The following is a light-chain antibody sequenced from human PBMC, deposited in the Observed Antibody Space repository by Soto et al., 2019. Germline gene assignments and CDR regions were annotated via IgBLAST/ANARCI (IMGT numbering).Light chain of an antibody. Sequence: QSVLTQPPSVSGAPGQWVAISCTGSSSNIGAGFYVHWYQHLPGTAPKLLIYGSTNRPSGVPDRFSGSKSGTSASLAITGLQAEDEADYYCQSYDSSLSGYVFGTGTKLTVL. CDR3: QSYDSSLSGYV. J-gene: IGLJ1*01. CDR1: SSNIGAGFY. V-gene: IGLV1-40*01. CDR2: GST.